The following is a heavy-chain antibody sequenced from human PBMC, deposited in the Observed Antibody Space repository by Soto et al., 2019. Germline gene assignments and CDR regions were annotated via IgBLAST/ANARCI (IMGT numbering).Heavy chain of an antibody. V-gene: IGHV1-69*01. D-gene: IGHD2-8*02. CDR2: IIPIFGTA. Sequence: QVQLVQSGAEVKKPGSSVKVSCKASGGTFSSYAISWVRQAPGQGLEWMGGIIPIFGTANYAQKFQGRVTITADDSTSTAYMELSSLRSEDTAVYSCARAQRVVYASPFDYWGQGTLVTVSS. CDR1: GGTFSSYA. CDR3: ARAQRVVYASPFDY. J-gene: IGHJ4*02.